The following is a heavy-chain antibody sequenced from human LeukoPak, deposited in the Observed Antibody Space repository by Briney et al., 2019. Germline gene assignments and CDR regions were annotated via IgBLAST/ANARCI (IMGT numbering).Heavy chain of an antibody. CDR2: IYYSGST. Sequence: IGYIYYSGSTYYNPSLKSRVTISVDTSKNQFSLKLSSVTAADTAVYYCARDLRYSSHTLDYWGQGTLVTVSS. V-gene: IGHV4-31*02. CDR3: ARDLRYSSHTLDY. D-gene: IGHD6-19*01. J-gene: IGHJ4*02.